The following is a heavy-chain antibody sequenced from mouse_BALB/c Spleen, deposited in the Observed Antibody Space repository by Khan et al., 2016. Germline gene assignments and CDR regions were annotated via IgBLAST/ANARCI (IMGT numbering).Heavy chain of an antibody. Sequence: QVQLKESGPGLVASSQSLSITCTVSGFSLTSYGIHWVRQPPGKGLEWLGVIWAGGGTNYDSALLSRLIINNDNSKSQVFLKMNSLQTDDTAMYYCVSELGGFAYWGQGTLVTVSA. CDR2: IWAGGGT. D-gene: IGHD4-1*01. V-gene: IGHV2-9*02. J-gene: IGHJ3*01. CDR1: GFSLTSYG. CDR3: VSELGGFAY.